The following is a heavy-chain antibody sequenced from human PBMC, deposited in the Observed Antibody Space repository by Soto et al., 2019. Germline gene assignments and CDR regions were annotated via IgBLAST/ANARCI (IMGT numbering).Heavy chain of an antibody. CDR3: ARDVSPGSSGLYFDAFDM. D-gene: IGHD6-25*01. Sequence: EVQLVESGGGLVQPGGSLTLSCAASEFAFSSYWITWVRQAPGKGLEWVANIRKDGSQRSYLDSVRGRFTISRDNSKNSLYLPMNSLRAEDTALYFCARDVSPGSSGLYFDAFDMWGQGTMVTVSS. V-gene: IGHV3-7*05. CDR1: EFAFSSYW. J-gene: IGHJ3*02. CDR2: IRKDGSQR.